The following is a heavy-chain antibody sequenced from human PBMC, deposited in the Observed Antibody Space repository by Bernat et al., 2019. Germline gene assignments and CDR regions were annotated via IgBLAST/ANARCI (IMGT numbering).Heavy chain of an antibody. Sequence: GRGVGAGGGWGQPGQALRRSCTASGSGCTGGDYAVSWVRQAPGKGLERVGFLGSKAYGGTTEYAASVRGRFSISRDDSKSTAYLQMNSLKTEDTAVYYCTRAVSSGWYGVIDYWGQGTLVTVSS. D-gene: IGHD6-19*01. CDR1: GCTGGDYA. CDR3: TRAVSSGWYGVIDY. CDR2: LGSKAYGGTT. V-gene: IGHV3-49*04. J-gene: IGHJ4*02.